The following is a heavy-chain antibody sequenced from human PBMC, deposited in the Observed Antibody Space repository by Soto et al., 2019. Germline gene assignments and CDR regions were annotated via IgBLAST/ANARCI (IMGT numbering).Heavy chain of an antibody. CDR1: GFTFSSYS. J-gene: IGHJ4*02. V-gene: IGHV3-48*02. Sequence: EVQLVESGGDLVQPGGSLRLSCAASGFTFSSYSMNWVRQAPGKGLEWISYIISTSSTIYYSDSVKGRFTISRDNAKNSLYLLMNSLRHEDTAVYYCARGLFESWGQGTLVTVSS. CDR3: ARGLFES. CDR2: IISTSSTI.